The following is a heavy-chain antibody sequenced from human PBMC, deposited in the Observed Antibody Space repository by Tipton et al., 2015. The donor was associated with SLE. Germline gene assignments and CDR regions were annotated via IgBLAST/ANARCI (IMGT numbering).Heavy chain of an antibody. CDR2: ISAYDGNT. CDR3: ARATLISAAATSDY. J-gene: IGHJ4*02. V-gene: IGHV1-18*01. Sequence: QLVQSGAEVKKPGASAKVSCKASGYTFSSYGISWVRQAPGQGLEWMGWISAYDGNTDYAQKLQGRVTLTTDTSTSTAYMELRSLRSDDTAIYFWARATLISAAATSDYWGQGTLVTVSS. D-gene: IGHD6-13*01. CDR1: GYTFSSYG.